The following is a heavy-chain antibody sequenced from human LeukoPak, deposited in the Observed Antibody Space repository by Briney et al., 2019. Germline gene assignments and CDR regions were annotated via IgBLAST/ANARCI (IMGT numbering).Heavy chain of an antibody. J-gene: IGHJ3*02. CDR3: AKDPGGDGNAFDI. V-gene: IGHV3-30*02. D-gene: IGHD3-16*01. Sequence: AFIRYDGSNKYYADSVKGRFTISRDNSKNTLYLQMNSLRAEDTAVYYCAKDPGGDGNAFDIWGQGTMVTVSS. CDR2: IRYDGSNK.